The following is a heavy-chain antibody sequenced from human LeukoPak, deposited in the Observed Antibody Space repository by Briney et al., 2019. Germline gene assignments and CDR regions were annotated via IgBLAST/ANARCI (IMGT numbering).Heavy chain of an antibody. CDR2: IYYSGST. Sequence: TASETLSLTCTVSGGSISSYYWSWIRQPPGKGLEWIGYIYYSGSTNYNPSLKSRVTISVDTSKNQFSLKLSSVTAADTAVYYCARGGGYNENLDYWGQGTLVTVSS. J-gene: IGHJ4*02. CDR1: GGSISSYY. D-gene: IGHD5-24*01. V-gene: IGHV4-59*01. CDR3: ARGGGYNENLDY.